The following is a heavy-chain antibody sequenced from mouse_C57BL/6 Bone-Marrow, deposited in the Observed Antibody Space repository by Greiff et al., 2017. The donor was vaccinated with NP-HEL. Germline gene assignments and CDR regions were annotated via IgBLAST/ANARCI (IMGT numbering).Heavy chain of an antibody. CDR2: ISDGGSYT. D-gene: IGHD1-1*01. Sequence: EVMLVESGGGLVKPGGSLKLSCAASGFTFSSYAMSWVRQTPEKRLEWVATISDGGSYTYYPHNVKGRFTISRDNAKNNLYLQMSHLKSEDTAMYYCASYYGSSYDAMDYWGQGTSVTVSS. CDR1: GFTFSSYA. CDR3: ASYYGSSYDAMDY. J-gene: IGHJ4*01. V-gene: IGHV5-4*03.